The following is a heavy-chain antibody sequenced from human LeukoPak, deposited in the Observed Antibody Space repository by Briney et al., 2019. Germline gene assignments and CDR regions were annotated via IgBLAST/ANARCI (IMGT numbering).Heavy chain of an antibody. Sequence: GGSLRLSCAASGFTFSSYGMHWVRQAPGKGLEWVAFIRYDGSNKYYADSVKGRFTISRDNAKTSLYLQMNSLSAEDTAVYSCARSGPYYYGSGSYYVSYYFDYWGQGTLVTVSS. J-gene: IGHJ4*02. CDR2: IRYDGSNK. CDR3: ARSGPYYYGSGSYYVSYYFDY. CDR1: GFTFSSYG. V-gene: IGHV3-30*02. D-gene: IGHD3-10*01.